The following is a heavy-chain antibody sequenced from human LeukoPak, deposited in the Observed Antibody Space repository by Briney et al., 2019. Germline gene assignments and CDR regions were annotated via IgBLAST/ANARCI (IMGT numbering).Heavy chain of an antibody. V-gene: IGHV3-30*04. D-gene: IGHD6-13*01. CDR1: GFTFSSYA. Sequence: PGGSLRLSCAASGFTFSSYAMHWVRQAPGKGLEWVAVISYDGSNKYYADSVKGRFTISRDNSKNTLYLQMNSLRAEDTAVYYCAGERAAAIDYWGQGTLVTVSS. CDR3: AGERAAAIDY. J-gene: IGHJ4*02. CDR2: ISYDGSNK.